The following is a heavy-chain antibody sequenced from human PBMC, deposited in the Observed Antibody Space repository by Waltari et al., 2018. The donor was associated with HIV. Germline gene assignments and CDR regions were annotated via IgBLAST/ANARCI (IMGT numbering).Heavy chain of an antibody. Sequence: QVQLVQSGAEVKKPGASVQVSCKASGYTFTGYYMHWVRPAPGQGLEWMGWINPNSCGTNYAQKFQGRVTMTRDTSISTAYMELSRLRSDDTAVYYCATALYSSSSAGSIDYWGQGTLVTVSS. J-gene: IGHJ4*02. CDR3: ATALYSSSSAGSIDY. CDR1: GYTFTGYY. CDR2: INPNSCGT. V-gene: IGHV1-2*02. D-gene: IGHD6-6*01.